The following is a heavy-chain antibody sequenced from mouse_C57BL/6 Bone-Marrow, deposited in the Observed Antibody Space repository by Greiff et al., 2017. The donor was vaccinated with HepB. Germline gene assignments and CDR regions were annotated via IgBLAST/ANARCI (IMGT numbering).Heavy chain of an antibody. Sequence: QVQLQQSGPELVKPGASVKISCKASGYAFSSSWMNWVKQRPGKGLEWIGRIYPGDGDTNYNGKFKGKATLTADKSSSTAYMQLSSLTSGDSAVYFCARGGLWRFAYWGQGTLVTVSA. CDR1: GYAFSSSW. CDR2: IYPGDGDT. D-gene: IGHD3-3*01. J-gene: IGHJ3*01. CDR3: ARGGLWRFAY. V-gene: IGHV1-82*01.